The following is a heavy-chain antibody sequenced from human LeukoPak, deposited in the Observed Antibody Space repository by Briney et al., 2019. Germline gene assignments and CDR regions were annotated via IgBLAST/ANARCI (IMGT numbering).Heavy chain of an antibody. V-gene: IGHV3-33*01. J-gene: IGHJ4*02. CDR3: ARGNYYYDSRPETQYYFDY. D-gene: IGHD3-22*01. CDR1: GFTFSSYG. CDR2: IWYDGSNK. Sequence: GGSLRLSCAASGFTFSSYGMHWVRQAPGKGLEWVAVIWYDGSNKYYADSVKGRFTISRDNSKNTLYLQMNSLRAEDTAVYYCARGNYYYDSRPETQYYFDYRGQGTLVTVSS.